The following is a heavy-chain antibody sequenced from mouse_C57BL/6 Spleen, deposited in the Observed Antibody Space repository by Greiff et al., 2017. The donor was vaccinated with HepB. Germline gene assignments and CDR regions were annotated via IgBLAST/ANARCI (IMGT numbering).Heavy chain of an antibody. Sequence: EVQLQQSGPELVKPGASVKIPCKASGYTFTDYNMDWVKQSHGKSLEWIGDSNPNNGGTIYNQKFKGKATLTVDKSSSTAYMELRSLTSEDTAVYYCARPDSSGPAWFAYWGQGTLVTVSA. D-gene: IGHD3-2*02. CDR1: GYTFTDYN. J-gene: IGHJ3*01. CDR2: SNPNNGGT. V-gene: IGHV1-18*01. CDR3: ARPDSSGPAWFAY.